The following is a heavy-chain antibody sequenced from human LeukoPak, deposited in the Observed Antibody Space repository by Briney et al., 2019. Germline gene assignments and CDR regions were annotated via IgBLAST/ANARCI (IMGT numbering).Heavy chain of an antibody. J-gene: IGHJ4*02. Sequence: QSGGSLRLSCAASGFNFSSYAMHWVRQAPGKGLEWVAVISYDGSNKYYADSVKGRFTISRDNSKNTLYLQMNSLRAEDTAVYYCARELDCSGGSCSFFDYWGQGTLVTVSS. V-gene: IGHV3-30*04. CDR2: ISYDGSNK. CDR3: ARELDCSGGSCSFFDY. CDR1: GFNFSSYA. D-gene: IGHD2-15*01.